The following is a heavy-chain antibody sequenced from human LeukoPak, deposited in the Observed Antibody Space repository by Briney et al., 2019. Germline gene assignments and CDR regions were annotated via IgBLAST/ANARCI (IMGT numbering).Heavy chain of an antibody. CDR3: ACLGDYYDSSRGAFDI. J-gene: IGHJ3*02. D-gene: IGHD3-22*01. V-gene: IGHV1-2*02. CDR1: GYTFTGYY. Sequence: GASVKVSCKASGYTFTGYYMHWVRQAPGQGLEWMGWINPNSGGTNYAQKFQGRVTMTRDTSISTAYMELSRLRSDDTAVYYCACLGDYYDSSRGAFDIWGQGTMVTVSS. CDR2: INPNSGGT.